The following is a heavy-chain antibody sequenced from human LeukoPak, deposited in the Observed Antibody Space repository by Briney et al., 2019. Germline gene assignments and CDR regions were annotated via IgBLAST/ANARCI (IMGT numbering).Heavy chain of an antibody. CDR3: ATPYYYDSSGYYYVDAFDI. CDR2: TNSDGSST. D-gene: IGHD3-22*01. V-gene: IGHV3-74*01. Sequence: QPGGSLRLSCAASGFTFSSYWMHWVRQAPGKGLVWVSRTNSDGSSTSYADSVKGRFTISRDNAKNTLYLQMNSLRAEDTAVYYCATPYYYDSSGYYYVDAFDIWGQGTMVTVSS. J-gene: IGHJ3*02. CDR1: GFTFSSYW.